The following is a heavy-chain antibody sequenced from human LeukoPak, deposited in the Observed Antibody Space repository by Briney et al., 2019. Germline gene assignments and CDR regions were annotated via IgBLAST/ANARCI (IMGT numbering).Heavy chain of an antibody. CDR1: GGSISSYY. J-gene: IGHJ4*02. CDR3: ARENSGYVSFDY. Sequence: SETLSLTCTVSGGSISSYYWSWIRQPPGKGLEWIGYIYYSGSTNYNPSLKGRVTISVDTSKNQFSLKLSSVTAADTAVYYCARENSGYVSFDYWGQGTLVTVSS. D-gene: IGHD5-12*01. V-gene: IGHV4-59*01. CDR2: IYYSGST.